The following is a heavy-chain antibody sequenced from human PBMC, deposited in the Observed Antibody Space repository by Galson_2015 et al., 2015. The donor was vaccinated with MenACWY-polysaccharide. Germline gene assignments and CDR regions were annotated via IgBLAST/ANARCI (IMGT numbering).Heavy chain of an antibody. J-gene: IGHJ5*02. CDR3: ARGGSGSRGNWFDP. V-gene: IGHV3-30-3*01. Sequence: GTRKYYADSVQGRFTISRDNSQSTLYLQMNTLRVEDTAVHFCARGGSGSRGNWFDPWGQGTLVTVSS. CDR2: GTRK. D-gene: IGHD1-26*01.